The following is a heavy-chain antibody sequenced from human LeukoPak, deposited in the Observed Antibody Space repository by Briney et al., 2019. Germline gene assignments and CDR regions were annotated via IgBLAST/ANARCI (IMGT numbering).Heavy chain of an antibody. V-gene: IGHV3-30-3*01. J-gene: IGHJ4*02. CDR2: ISYDGSNK. CDR1: GFTFSSYA. Sequence: GGSLRLSCAASGFTFSSYAMHWVRQAPGKGLERVAVISYDGSNKYYADSVKGRFTISRDNSKNTLYLQMNSLRAEDTAVYYCARTLPPNYFDYSGQGTLVTVSS. CDR3: ARTLPPNYFDY.